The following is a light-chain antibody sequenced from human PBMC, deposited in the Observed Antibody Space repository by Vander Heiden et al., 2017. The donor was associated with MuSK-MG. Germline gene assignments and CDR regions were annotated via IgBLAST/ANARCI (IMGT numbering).Light chain of an antibody. Sequence: EMVMTQSPATLSVSPGERATLPCRASHSVSSNLAWYQQKPCQAPRLLIYGASTRATGIPARFSGSGSGTEFTLTISSLQSEDFAVYYCQQYNNWPPKFTFGPGTKVDIK. J-gene: IGKJ3*01. CDR1: HSVSSN. V-gene: IGKV3-15*01. CDR2: GAS. CDR3: QQYNNWPPKFT.